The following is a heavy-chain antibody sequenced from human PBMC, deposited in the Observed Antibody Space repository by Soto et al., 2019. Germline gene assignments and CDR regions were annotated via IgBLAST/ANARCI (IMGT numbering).Heavy chain of an antibody. V-gene: IGHV6-1*01. Sequence: QVQLQQSGPRLVKPSQTLSLTCAISGDSVSSNSAAWNWIRQSPSRGLEWLGRTYYRSKWYNDYAVSVKSRITINPDTSKNQFSLQLSSVTPEDTAVYYCAGDHWQGPSPGLYYYGMDVWGQGTTVTVSS. J-gene: IGHJ6*02. CDR3: AGDHWQGPSPGLYYYGMDV. CDR1: GDSVSSNSAA. CDR2: TYYRSKWYN. D-gene: IGHD2-8*02.